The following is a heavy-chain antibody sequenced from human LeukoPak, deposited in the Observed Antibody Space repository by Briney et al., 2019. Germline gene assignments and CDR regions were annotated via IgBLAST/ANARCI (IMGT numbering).Heavy chain of an antibody. V-gene: IGHV4-34*01. Sequence: SETLSLTCAVYGGSFSRYYWSWIRQSPGKGLEWIAEIDHRGDTDYNPSVKGRVTISVDTSKNQFSLKVRSLSAADTAVYYCARGATISETGYFDFWGQGTLVTVSS. CDR2: IDHRGDT. D-gene: IGHD5-24*01. CDR3: ARGATISETGYFDF. CDR1: GGSFSRYY. J-gene: IGHJ4*03.